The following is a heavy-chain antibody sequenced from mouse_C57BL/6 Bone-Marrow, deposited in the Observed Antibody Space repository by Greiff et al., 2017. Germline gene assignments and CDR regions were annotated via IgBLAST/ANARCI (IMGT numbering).Heavy chain of an antibody. J-gene: IGHJ4*01. CDR3: ARRGSSYPYYYAMDY. Sequence: DVQLVESGGDLVKPGGSLKLSCAASGFTFSSYGMSWVRQTPDKRLEWVATISSGGSYTYYPDSVKGRFTISRDNAKNTLYLQMSSLKPEDTAMYYCARRGSSYPYYYAMDYWGQGTSVTVSS. V-gene: IGHV5-6*01. CDR1: GFTFSSYG. D-gene: IGHD1-1*01. CDR2: ISSGGSYT.